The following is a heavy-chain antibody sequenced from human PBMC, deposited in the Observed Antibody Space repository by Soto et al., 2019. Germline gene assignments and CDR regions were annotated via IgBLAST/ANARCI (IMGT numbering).Heavy chain of an antibody. CDR2: INAGNGNT. J-gene: IGHJ4*02. V-gene: IGHV1-3*01. CDR1: GYAFTSYA. D-gene: IGHD6-19*01. Sequence: SSLKVSCKASGYAFTSYAVHCVRQAPGQRLEWMGWINAGNGNTKYSQKFQGRVTITRDTSASTAYMELRSLRSEDTAVYYCARDGDSSGWFYYDYWGQGTLVTVSS. CDR3: ARDGDSSGWFYYDY.